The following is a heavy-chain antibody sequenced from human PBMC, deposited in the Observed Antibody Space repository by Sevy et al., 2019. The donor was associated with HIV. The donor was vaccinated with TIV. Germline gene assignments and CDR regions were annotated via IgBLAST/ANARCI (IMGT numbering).Heavy chain of an antibody. J-gene: IGHJ6*02. CDR1: GFTFGNYW. CDR2: IRGSGGST. Sequence: GGSLRLSCAASGFTFGNYWMHWVRQAPGKGLEWVSPIRGSGGSTYYADSVKGRFTISRDNSKNTLYFQMNSLRAEDTAVYYCHGDYDSSQLASYYYYGMDVWGQGTTVTVSS. V-gene: IGHV3-23*01. D-gene: IGHD3-22*01. CDR3: HGDYDSSQLASYYYYGMDV.